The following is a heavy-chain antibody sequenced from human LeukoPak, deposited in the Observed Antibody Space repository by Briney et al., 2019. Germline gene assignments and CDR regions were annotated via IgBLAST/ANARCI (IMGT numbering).Heavy chain of an antibody. D-gene: IGHD3-10*01. J-gene: IGHJ4*02. V-gene: IGHV4-39*01. CDR2: IYYSGST. CDR3: ASPYGSGTYFDY. Sequence: PSETLSLTCTVSGGSISSSSYYWGWIRQPPGKGLEWIGSIYYSGSTYYNPSLKSRVTMSVDTSKNQFSLKLSSVTAADTAVYYCASPYGSGTYFDYWGQGTLVTVSS. CDR1: GGSISSSSYY.